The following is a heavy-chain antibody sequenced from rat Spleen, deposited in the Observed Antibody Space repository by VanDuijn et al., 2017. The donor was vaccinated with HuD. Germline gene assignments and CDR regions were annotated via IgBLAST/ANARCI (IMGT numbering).Heavy chain of an antibody. CDR1: GFIFSTYG. D-gene: IGHD4-3*01. J-gene: IGHJ3*01. Sequence: EVQLVESGGGLVQPGRSMKLSCAASGFIFSTYGMAWVRQAPKKGLEWVAYISYDGGNTYYRDSVKGRFTISRENAKSTLHLRMDSLRSEDTATYYCARQDTSGYSNWFAYWGQGTLVTVSS. CDR3: ARQDTSGYSNWFAY. V-gene: IGHV5-25*01. CDR2: ISYDGGNT.